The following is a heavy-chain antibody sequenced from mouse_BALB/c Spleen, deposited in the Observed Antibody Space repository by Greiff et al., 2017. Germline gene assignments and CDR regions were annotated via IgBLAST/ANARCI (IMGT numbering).Heavy chain of an antibody. D-gene: IGHD2-3*01. CDR2: IYPGNSDT. CDR1: GYTFTSYW. J-gene: IGHJ3*01. CDR3: TRGGKTIYDGYDQFAY. Sequence: EVQLQQSGTVLARPGASVKMSCKASGYTFTSYWMHWVKQRPGQGLEWIGAIYPGNSDTSYNQKFKGKAKLTAVTSTSTAYMELSSLTNEDSAVYYCTRGGKTIYDGYDQFAYWGQGTLVTVSA. V-gene: IGHV1-5*01.